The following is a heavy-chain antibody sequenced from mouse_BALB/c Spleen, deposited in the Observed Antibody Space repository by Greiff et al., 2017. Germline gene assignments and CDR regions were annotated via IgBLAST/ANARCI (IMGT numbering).Heavy chain of an antibody. V-gene: IGHV1-80*01. Sequence: QVQLQQSGAELVRPGSSVKISCKASGYAFSSYWMNWVKQRPGQGLEWIGQIYPGDGDTNYNGKFKGKATLTADKSSSTAYMQLSSLTSEDSAVYFWARATMITTGDWYFDVWGAGTTVTVSS. CDR1: GYAFSSYW. CDR2: IYPGDGDT. CDR3: ARATMITTGDWYFDV. J-gene: IGHJ1*01. D-gene: IGHD2-4*01.